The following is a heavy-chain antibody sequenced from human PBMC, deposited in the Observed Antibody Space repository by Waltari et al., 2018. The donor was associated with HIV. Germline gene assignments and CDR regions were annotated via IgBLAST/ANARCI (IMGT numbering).Heavy chain of an antibody. J-gene: IGHJ4*02. Sequence: VQLVESVGCLVKPGGALRLSWGVAGFPFRNAWMRWVRKAPGKGLEWVGRIKTKTDGGTVDYAAPVTGRFTISRDDSQSTLYLEINSLKTEDTAVYYCTTIQFYYVFEFWGQGTLVTVSS. CDR2: IKTKTDGGTV. V-gene: IGHV3-15*01. CDR3: TTIQFYYVFEF. D-gene: IGHD3-10*02. CDR1: GFPFRNAW.